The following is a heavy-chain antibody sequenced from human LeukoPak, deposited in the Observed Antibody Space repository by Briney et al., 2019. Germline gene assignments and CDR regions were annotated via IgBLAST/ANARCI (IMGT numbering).Heavy chain of an antibody. CDR3: ATDHSMANTAWWFDP. J-gene: IGHJ5*02. Sequence: ASVKVSCKASGYTITNNYMHWVRQAPGQGLEWMGVINPSGAGASYAQKFQGRITMSRDTSTSTVYMELSSLRSEDTAFYYCATDHSMANTAWWFDPWGQGTLVTVSS. CDR1: GYTITNNY. V-gene: IGHV1-46*01. CDR2: INPSGAGA. D-gene: IGHD5-24*01.